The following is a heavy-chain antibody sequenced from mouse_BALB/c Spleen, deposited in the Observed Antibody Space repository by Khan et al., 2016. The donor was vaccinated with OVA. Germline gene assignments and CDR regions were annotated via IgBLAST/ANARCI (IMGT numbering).Heavy chain of an antibody. D-gene: IGHD2-14*01. CDR2: ISSSDST. Sequence: EVQLQESGPSLVKPSQTLSLTCSVTGDSITSGYWNWIRKFPGNKLEYMGYISSSDSTFYNPSLKSRIPITRDTSKNQYYLQLNSVTTKDTATYYCARWNYKYDGHFDYWGQGTTLTVSS. CDR3: ARWNYKYDGHFDY. CDR1: GDSITSGY. V-gene: IGHV3-8*02. J-gene: IGHJ2*01.